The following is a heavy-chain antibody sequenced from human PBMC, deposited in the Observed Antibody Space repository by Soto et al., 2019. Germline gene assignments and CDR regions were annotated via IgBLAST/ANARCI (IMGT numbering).Heavy chain of an antibody. J-gene: IGHJ6*02. CDR3: ARPGSDPPEYCTNGVCPVAGYYYSYCIDV. CDR1: GGSISSSSYY. CDR2: IYYSGST. D-gene: IGHD2-8*01. Sequence: SETLSLTCTVSGGSISSSSYYWGWIRQPPGKGLEWIGSIYYSGSTYYNPSLKSRVTISVDTSKNQFSLKLSSVTAADTAVYYCARPGSDPPEYCTNGVCPVAGYYYSYCIDVWGQGTSVTVSS. V-gene: IGHV4-39*01.